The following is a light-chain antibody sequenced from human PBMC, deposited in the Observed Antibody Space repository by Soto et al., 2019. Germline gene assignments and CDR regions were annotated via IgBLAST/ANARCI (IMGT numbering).Light chain of an antibody. CDR1: SSDVGGYNY. J-gene: IGLJ2*01. CDR3: SSYTDSRNYVV. Sequence: QSALTQPASVSGSPGQSITISCTGTSSDVGGYNYVSWYQHHPGKAPKLMIYDVSNRPSGVSNRFSGSKSGSTASLTISGLQAEDEAHYYCSSYTDSRNYVVFGGGTKLTVL. V-gene: IGLV2-14*03. CDR2: DVS.